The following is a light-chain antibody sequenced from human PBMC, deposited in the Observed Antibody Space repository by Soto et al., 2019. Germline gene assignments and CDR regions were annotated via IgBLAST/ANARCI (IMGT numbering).Light chain of an antibody. J-gene: IGKJ1*01. V-gene: IGKV1-39*01. Sequence: DIQLTQSPSFLSASVGDRVTITCRASQGIINDLAWYQQKPGKAPKLLIYLASNLQSGVPSRFSGSGSGTDFSLTISSLEPEDFATYYCQQSYSTPRTFGQGTKVDIK. CDR3: QQSYSTPRT. CDR1: QGIIND. CDR2: LAS.